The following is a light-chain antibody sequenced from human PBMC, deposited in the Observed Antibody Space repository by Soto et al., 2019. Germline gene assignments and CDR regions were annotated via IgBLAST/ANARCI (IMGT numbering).Light chain of an antibody. CDR1: QSLLHSNGYTY. V-gene: IGKV2-28*01. CDR3: MQALQAPIT. Sequence: DIVMTQSPVSLPVTPGEPASISCRSSQSLLHSNGYTYFDWYLQKPGQSPQLLIYLGSNRASGVPDRFSGSGSGTDFTLEISRVEAEDVGIYYCMQALQAPITFGQGTRLEIK. CDR2: LGS. J-gene: IGKJ5*01.